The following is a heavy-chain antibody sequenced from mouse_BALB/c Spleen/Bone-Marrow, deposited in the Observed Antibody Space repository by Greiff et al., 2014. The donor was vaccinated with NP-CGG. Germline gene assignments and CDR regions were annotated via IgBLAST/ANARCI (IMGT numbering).Heavy chain of an antibody. CDR2: IDTSDSYT. D-gene: IGHD2-4*01. CDR3: ARGGHDFSLDY. CDR1: GYTFTDKW. Sequence: QVQLQQPGAEFVMPGASVKMSCKASGYTFTDKWMHWVKQRPGQGLEWIGAIDTSDSYTNYNQKFKGKASLTVDASSSTAYMHLSSLTSDDSAVYYCARGGHDFSLDYWGQGTSVIVSS. V-gene: IGHV1-69*01. J-gene: IGHJ4*01.